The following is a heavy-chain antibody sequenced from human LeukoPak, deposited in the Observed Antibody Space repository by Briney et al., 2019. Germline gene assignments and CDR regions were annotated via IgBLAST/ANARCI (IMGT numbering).Heavy chain of an antibody. D-gene: IGHD6-13*01. CDR1: GGSISSGSYY. J-gene: IGHJ4*02. CDR2: IYTSGST. Sequence: SETLSLTCTVSGGSISSGSYYWSWIRQPAGKGLEWIGRIYTSGSTNYNPSLKSRVTISVDTSKNQFSLKLSSVTAADTPVYYFARGPYGSRWYPNGGWYFDYWGQRTLVTVSS. CDR3: ARGPYGSRWYPNGGWYFDY. V-gene: IGHV4-61*02.